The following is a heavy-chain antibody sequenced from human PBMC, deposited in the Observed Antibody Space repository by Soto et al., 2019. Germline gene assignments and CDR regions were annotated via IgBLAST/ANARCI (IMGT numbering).Heavy chain of an antibody. CDR3: ARVAAAGTGPYWFDP. CDR2: MYYSGST. Sequence: PSETLSLTCTVSGGSISSSSYYWGWIRQPPGTGLEWIGSMYYSGSTYYNPSLKSRVTISVDTSKNQSSLKLSSVTAADTAVYFCARVAAAGTGPYWFDPWGQGTLVTVS. V-gene: IGHV4-39*01. CDR1: GGSISSSSYY. J-gene: IGHJ5*02. D-gene: IGHD6-13*01.